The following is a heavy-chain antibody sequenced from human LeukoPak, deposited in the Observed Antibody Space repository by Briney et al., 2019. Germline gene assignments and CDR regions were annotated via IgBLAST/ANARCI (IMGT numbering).Heavy chain of an antibody. J-gene: IGHJ6*02. CDR1: GGSFSGYY. D-gene: IGHD3-22*01. Sequence: SETLSLTCAVYGGSFSGYYWSWIRQPPGKGLEWIGEINHSGSTNYNPSLKSRVTISVDTSKNQFSLKLSSVTAADTAVYYCARAPYYYDSSGYFRSYYYYGMDVWGQGTTVTVSS. CDR2: INHSGST. CDR3: ARAPYYYDSSGYFRSYYYYGMDV. V-gene: IGHV4-34*01.